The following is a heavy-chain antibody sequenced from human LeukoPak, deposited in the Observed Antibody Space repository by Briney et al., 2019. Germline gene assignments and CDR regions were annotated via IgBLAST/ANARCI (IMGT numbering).Heavy chain of an antibody. CDR1: GFTFSSYS. V-gene: IGHV3-23*01. D-gene: IGHD6-6*01. J-gene: IGHJ4*02. CDR2: ISNSGGNT. CDR3: ARGTGIARPDY. Sequence: GGSLRLSCAASGFTFSSYSMNWVRQAPGKGLEWVSAISNSGGNTYYADSLKGRFTISGDNSNNTLYLQMYGLRAEDTAVYYCARGTGIARPDYWGQGTLVTVSS.